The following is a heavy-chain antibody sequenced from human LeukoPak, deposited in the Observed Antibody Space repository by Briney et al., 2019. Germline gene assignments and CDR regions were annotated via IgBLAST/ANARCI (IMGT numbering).Heavy chain of an antibody. D-gene: IGHD2-15*01. CDR3: ARDRLRYCSGGSCYGYGMDV. CDR1: GFTFSSYG. V-gene: IGHV3-33*01. J-gene: IGHJ6*02. Sequence: GRSLRLSCAASGFTFSSYGMHRVRQAPGKGLEWVAVIWYDGSNKYYADSVKGRFTISRDNSKNTLYLQMNSLRAEDTAVYYCARDRLRYCSGGSCYGYGMDVWGQGTTVTASS. CDR2: IWYDGSNK.